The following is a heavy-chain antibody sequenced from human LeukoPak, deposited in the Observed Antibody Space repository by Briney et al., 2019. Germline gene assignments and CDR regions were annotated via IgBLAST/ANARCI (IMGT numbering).Heavy chain of an antibody. CDR1: RFTFSNYW. J-gene: IGHJ5*02. D-gene: IGHD1-26*01. CDR2: IKQDESEK. Sequence: GGSLRLSCVASRFTFSNYWMSWVRQAPGKGLAWVANIKQDESEKYYVDSVKGRFTISRDNAKNSLYLQMNSLRAEDTAVYYCARDHHSGSYLGWFDPWGQGTLVTVSS. CDR3: ARDHHSGSYLGWFDP. V-gene: IGHV3-7*01.